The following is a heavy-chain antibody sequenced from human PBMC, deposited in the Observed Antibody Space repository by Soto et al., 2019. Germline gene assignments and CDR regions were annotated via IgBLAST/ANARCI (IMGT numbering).Heavy chain of an antibody. V-gene: IGHV3-33*01. CDR1: GFTFSSYG. CDR3: VRDETPNDFWSGYQTYYYGMDV. CDR2: IWYDGSNK. Sequence: PGGSLRLSCAASGFTFSSYGMHWVRQAPGKGLEWVAVIWYDGSNKYYADSVKGRFTISRDNSKNTLYLQMNSLRAEDTAVYYCVRDETPNDFWSGYQTYYYGMDVWGQGTTVTVSS. D-gene: IGHD3-3*01. J-gene: IGHJ6*02.